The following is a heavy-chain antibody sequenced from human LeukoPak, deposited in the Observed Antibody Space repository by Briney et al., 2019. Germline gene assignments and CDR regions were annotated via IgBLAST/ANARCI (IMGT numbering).Heavy chain of an antibody. V-gene: IGHV3-30*09. CDR3: AKGPPSGSYHSLLDY. J-gene: IGHJ4*02. CDR1: GFAFSFYA. CDR2: ISYDGSNQ. D-gene: IGHD1-26*01. Sequence: GRSLRLSCAASGFAFSFYAMHWVRQAPGKGLEWVAVISYDGSNQYCADSVQGRFAISRDNSNNTLHLQMNSLRAEDTAVYYCAKGPPSGSYHSLLDYWGQGTPVTVSS.